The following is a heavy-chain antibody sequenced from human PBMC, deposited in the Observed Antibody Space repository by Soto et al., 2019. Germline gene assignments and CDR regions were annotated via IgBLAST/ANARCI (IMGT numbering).Heavy chain of an antibody. CDR2: VIPIIGEG. CDR1: GGTFSSQT. CDR3: ASPAVNDLDADSSAFDI. V-gene: IGHV1-69*02. Sequence: QVQLVQSGAEVKEPGSSVKVSCKVSGGTFSSQTINWVRQVPGQGLEWMGSVIPIIGEGKYAQSFLGRVTITAYRSTSTAYMELSSLRCEDTAVYYCASPAVNDLDADSSAFDIWGQGTMVTVSS. D-gene: IGHD1-1*01. J-gene: IGHJ3*02.